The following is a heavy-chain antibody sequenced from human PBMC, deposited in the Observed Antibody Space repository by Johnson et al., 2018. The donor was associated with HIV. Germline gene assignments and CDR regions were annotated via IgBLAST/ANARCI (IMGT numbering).Heavy chain of an antibody. CDR1: GFTFSNAW. CDR2: IKSKPAGGPT. J-gene: IGHJ3*02. V-gene: IGHV3-15*01. CDR3: TTVTKYPYSSGWDYDAVDI. Sequence: VQLLESGGGLVKPGGSLRLSCAASGFTFSNAWMSWVRQAPGKGLEWVGRIKSKPAGGPTDYAAPVTGRFTISRDDSKNTLYMQRNSLKTEATALDYGTTVTKYPYSSGWDYDAVDIWGQGTMVTVSS. D-gene: IGHD6-19*01.